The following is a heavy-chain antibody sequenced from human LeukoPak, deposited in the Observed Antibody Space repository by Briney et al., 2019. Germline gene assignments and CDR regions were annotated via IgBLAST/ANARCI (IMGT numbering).Heavy chain of an antibody. CDR3: ARHGGAYGDYWYYFDY. Sequence: SETLSLTCTVSGGSISSYYWTWIRQPPGKGLEWIGYIYYSGSTNYNPALKSRVTISVDTSKNQFSLKLSSVTAADTAVYYCARHGGAYGDYWYYFDYWGQGTLVTVSS. D-gene: IGHD4-17*01. CDR2: IYYSGST. J-gene: IGHJ4*02. V-gene: IGHV4-59*08. CDR1: GGSISSYY.